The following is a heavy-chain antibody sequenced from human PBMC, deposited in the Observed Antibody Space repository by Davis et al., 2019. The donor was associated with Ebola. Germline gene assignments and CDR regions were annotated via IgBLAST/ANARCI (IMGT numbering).Heavy chain of an antibody. J-gene: IGHJ4*02. D-gene: IGHD1-1*01. Sequence: GESLKTPCAASGFTFSGSGMHWVRQAPGKGLEWVAVIWYDGSNKYYADSVKGRFTISRDNSKNTLYLQMNSLRAEDTAVYYCARVDDGYFDYWGQGTLVTVSS. CDR3: ARVDDGYFDY. CDR1: GFTFSGSG. CDR2: IWYDGSNK. V-gene: IGHV3-33*08.